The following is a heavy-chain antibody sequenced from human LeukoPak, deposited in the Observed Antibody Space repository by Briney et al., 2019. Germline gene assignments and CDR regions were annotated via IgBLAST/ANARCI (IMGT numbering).Heavy chain of an antibody. V-gene: IGHV3-43*01. Sequence: GGSLRLSCAAPGFTFDDYTMHCVRQAPRKGLEWVSLISWDGGSTYADSVKGRFTISRDNSKNSLYLQMNSLRTEDTALYYCAKDIGDTAMGSFDYWGQGTLVTVSS. CDR2: ISWDGGST. CDR3: AKDIGDTAMGSFDY. J-gene: IGHJ4*02. CDR1: GFTFDDYT. D-gene: IGHD5-18*01.